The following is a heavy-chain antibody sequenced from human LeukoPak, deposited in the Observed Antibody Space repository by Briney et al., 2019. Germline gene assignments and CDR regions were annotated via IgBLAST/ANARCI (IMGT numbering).Heavy chain of an antibody. CDR2: IIPIFGTA. V-gene: IGHV1-69*05. CDR3: ARAPSRYCSSTSCWVGDY. Sequence: SVKVSCKASGYTFTGYYMHWVRQAPGQGLEWMGGIIPIFGTANYAQKFQGRVTITTDESTSTAYMELSSLRSEDTAVYYCARAPSRYCSSTSCWVGDYWGQGTLVTVSS. CDR1: GYTFTGYY. J-gene: IGHJ4*02. D-gene: IGHD2-2*01.